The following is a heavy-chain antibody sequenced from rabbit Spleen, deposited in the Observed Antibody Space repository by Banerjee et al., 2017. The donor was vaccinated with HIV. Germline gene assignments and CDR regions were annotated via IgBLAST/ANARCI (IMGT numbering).Heavy chain of an antibody. CDR3: AMNYVNAFDP. CDR2: IDTNDGDT. J-gene: IGHJ2*01. Sequence: LEESGGGLVKPGGTLTLTCTVSGFSFSSNWICWVRQAPGKGLEWIACIDTNDGDTDYANWPKGRFTISKTSSTTVTLQMTSLTAADTATYFCAMNYVNAFDPWGQGTLVTVS. D-gene: IGHD1-1*01. V-gene: IGHV1S45*01. CDR1: GFSFSSNW.